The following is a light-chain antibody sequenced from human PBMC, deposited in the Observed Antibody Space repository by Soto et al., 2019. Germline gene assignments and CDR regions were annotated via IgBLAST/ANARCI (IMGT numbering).Light chain of an antibody. CDR3: QQYGSSGT. CDR1: QSVSNNY. Sequence: ESVLAQSPAPLSLSPGERATLSCRASQSVSNNYLAWYQQKPGQAPRILIYGASNRATGIPDRFSGSGSGTDFTLTISRLEPEDFAVYYCQQYGSSGTFGQGTKVDTK. CDR2: GAS. V-gene: IGKV3-20*01. J-gene: IGKJ1*01.